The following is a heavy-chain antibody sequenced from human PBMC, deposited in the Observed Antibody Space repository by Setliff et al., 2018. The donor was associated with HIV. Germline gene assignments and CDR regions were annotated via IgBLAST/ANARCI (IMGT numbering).Heavy chain of an antibody. CDR3: ARARAFYYDNRADNWFVP. Sequence: GGSLRLSCAASGFNLDDYAMHWARQVPGKGLEWVSGLSWNSDDIDYVDSVRGRFTISRDNAKDSLYLQMNSLRGEDTAVYYCARARAFYYDNRADNWFVPWGQGTLVTVSS. CDR1: GFNLDDYA. V-gene: IGHV3-9*01. CDR2: LSWNSDDI. J-gene: IGHJ5*02. D-gene: IGHD3-22*01.